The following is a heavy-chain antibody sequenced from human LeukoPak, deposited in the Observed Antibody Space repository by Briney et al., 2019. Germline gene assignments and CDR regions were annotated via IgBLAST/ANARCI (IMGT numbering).Heavy chain of an antibody. CDR3: ARGLPSPYYGDYPFDY. CDR2: IIPIFGTA. V-gene: IGHV1-69*13. J-gene: IGHJ4*02. CDR1: GYTFTSYG. D-gene: IGHD4-17*01. Sequence: GASVKVSCKASGYTFTSYGISWVRQAPGQGLEWMGGIIPIFGTANYAQKFQGRVTITADESTSTAYMELSSLRSEDTAVYYCARGLPSPYYGDYPFDYWGQGTLVTVSS.